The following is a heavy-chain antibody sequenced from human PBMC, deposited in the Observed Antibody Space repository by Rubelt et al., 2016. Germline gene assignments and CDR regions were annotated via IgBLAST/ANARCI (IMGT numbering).Heavy chain of an antibody. V-gene: IGHV4-34*01. CDR3: ARGRMPDGWYPYCFDY. D-gene: IGHD6-19*01. J-gene: IGHJ4*02. CDR1: DGSFSGYY. Sequence: QLLLQESGPGLLKPSETLSLTCAVYDGSFSGYYWNWIRQPPGEGLEWIGDINHSGYTNYNPSLGSRVTISVDTSKNQFSLHLTPVTAADTAVYYCARGRMPDGWYPYCFDYWGQGILVTVSS. CDR2: INHSGYT.